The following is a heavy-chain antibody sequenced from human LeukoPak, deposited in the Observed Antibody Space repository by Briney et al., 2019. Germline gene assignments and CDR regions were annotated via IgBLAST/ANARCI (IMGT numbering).Heavy chain of an antibody. J-gene: IGHJ6*03. Sequence: ASVKVSCKASGYTFTGYYMHWVRQAPGQGLEWMGWINPNSGGTNYAQKFQGRVTMTRDTSISTAYMELSRLRSEDTAVYYCARGTGDSAAYYYYYMDVWGKGTTVTISS. CDR2: INPNSGGT. CDR3: ARGTGDSAAYYYYYMDV. V-gene: IGHV1-2*02. D-gene: IGHD3/OR15-3a*01. CDR1: GYTFTGYY.